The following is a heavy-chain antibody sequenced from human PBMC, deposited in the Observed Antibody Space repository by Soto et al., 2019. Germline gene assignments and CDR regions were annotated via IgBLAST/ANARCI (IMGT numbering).Heavy chain of an antibody. CDR3: ARDQGPDHSSSWYRPDYNWFDP. CDR2: ISYDGSNK. J-gene: IGHJ5*02. CDR1: GFTFSSYA. Sequence: GGALRLSCAASGFTFSSYAMHWGRQGPGKGVGGGAFISYDGSNKYYADSVKGRFTISRDNSKNTLYLQMNSLRAEDTAVYYCARDQGPDHSSSWYRPDYNWFDPWGQGTLVTVSS. D-gene: IGHD6-13*01. V-gene: IGHV3-30-3*01.